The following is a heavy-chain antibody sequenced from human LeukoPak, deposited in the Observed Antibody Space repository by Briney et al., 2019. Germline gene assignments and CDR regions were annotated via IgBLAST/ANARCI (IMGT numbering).Heavy chain of an antibody. CDR1: DDFFSSHY. CDR3: ARDLVTVTKGFDI. CDR2: ISYIGST. J-gene: IGHJ3*02. D-gene: IGHD4-17*01. Sequence: SETLSLTCAVSDDFFSSHYWTWIRQPPGKGLEWIGYISYIGSTNYNPSLKSRVTISIDTSKNQFSLKLSSVTAADTAVYYCARDLVTVTKGFDIWGQGTMVSVSS. V-gene: IGHV4-59*11.